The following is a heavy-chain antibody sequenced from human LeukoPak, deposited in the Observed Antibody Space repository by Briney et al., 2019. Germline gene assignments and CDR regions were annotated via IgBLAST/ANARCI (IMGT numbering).Heavy chain of an antibody. CDR3: ARASQLRFLEWLFDY. CDR2: INSNSGGT. D-gene: IGHD3-3*01. Sequence: GASVKVSCKASGYTFTGYYMHWVRQAPGQGLEWMGWINSNSGGTNYAQKFQGRVTMTRDTSISTAYMELSRLRSDDTAVYYCARASQLRFLEWLFDYWGQGTLVTVSS. J-gene: IGHJ4*02. CDR1: GYTFTGYY. V-gene: IGHV1-2*02.